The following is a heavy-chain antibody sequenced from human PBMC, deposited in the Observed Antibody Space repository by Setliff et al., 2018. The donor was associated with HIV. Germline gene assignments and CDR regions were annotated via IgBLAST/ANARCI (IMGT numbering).Heavy chain of an antibody. J-gene: IGHJ4*02. CDR3: VRHAWRLWLAPIES. CDR1: GYTFANYW. V-gene: IGHV5-51*01. D-gene: IGHD6-19*01. Sequence: GESLKISCQGSGYTFANYWIGWVRQKPGKGLEWMAIIYPGDSDTRYSPSFQGQVTISVDKSLRTVYLQWTNLKASDTAMYFCVRHAWRLWLAPIESWGQGTLVTVSS. CDR2: IYPGDSDT.